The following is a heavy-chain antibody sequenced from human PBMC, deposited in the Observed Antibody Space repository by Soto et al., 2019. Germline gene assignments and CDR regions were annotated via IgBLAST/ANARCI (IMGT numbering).Heavy chain of an antibody. J-gene: IGHJ4*02. D-gene: IGHD3-22*01. V-gene: IGHV3-21*01. CDR2: ISSSSIYI. CDR3: ARAPYYYDSSVYWAY. CDR1: GLTLSSYS. Sequence: EVQLVESGGGLAKPGGSLRLSCAASGLTLSSYSMNWVRKAPGKGLEWVSSISSSSIYIYYADSVKGRFTISRDNAKNSLYLQMNSLRAEDTAVYYCARAPYYYDSSVYWAYWGQGTLVTVSS.